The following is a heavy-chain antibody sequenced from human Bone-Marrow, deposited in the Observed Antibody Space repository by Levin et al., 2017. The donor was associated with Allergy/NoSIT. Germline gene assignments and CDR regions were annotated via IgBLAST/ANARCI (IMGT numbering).Heavy chain of an antibody. CDR2: VYYKGSG. CDR3: ARVGTMTTTGYYTFNV. CDR1: GDSIISGNSN. Sequence: PSETLSLTCTVSGDSIISGNSNWAWIRQAPGKGLQWIGHVYYKGSGDYNPSLGSRFSISVDTSKNQFSLKVASVTAADTAIYYCARVGTMTTTGYYTFNVWGQGTTVTVSS. D-gene: IGHD4-17*01. J-gene: IGHJ6*02. V-gene: IGHV4-30-4*01.